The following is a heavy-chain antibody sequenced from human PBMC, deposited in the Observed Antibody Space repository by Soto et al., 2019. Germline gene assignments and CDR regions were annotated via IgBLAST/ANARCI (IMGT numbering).Heavy chain of an antibody. CDR3: ASPPFSGPPLVLLKI. Sequence: PSETLSLTCTVSGHSISSSTYYWGWLRQPPGRGLEWIGSVYYGENTYYNPSLKSRVTISVDTSKNLFSLNLGSVTAADTGMYYRASPPFSGPPLVLLKIWGPGTMVT. CDR2: VYYGENT. V-gene: IGHV4-39*02. J-gene: IGHJ3*01. D-gene: IGHD1-26*01. CDR1: GHSISSSTYY.